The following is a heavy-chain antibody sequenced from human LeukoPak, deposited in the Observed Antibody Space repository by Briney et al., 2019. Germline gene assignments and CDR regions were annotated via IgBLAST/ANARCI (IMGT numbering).Heavy chain of an antibody. D-gene: IGHD6-19*01. CDR1: GGTFSSYA. CDR2: INPNSGGT. J-gene: IGHJ4*02. V-gene: IGHV1-2*02. CDR3: ARSVAGTVGYFDY. Sequence: ASVKVSCKASGGTFSSYAISWVRQAPGQGLEWMGWINPNSGGTNYAQKFQGRVTMTRDTSISTAYMELSRLRSDDTGVYYCARSVAGTVGYFDYWGQGTLVTVSS.